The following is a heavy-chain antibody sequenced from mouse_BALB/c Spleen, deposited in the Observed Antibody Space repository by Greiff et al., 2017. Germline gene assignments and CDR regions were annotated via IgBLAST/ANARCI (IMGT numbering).Heavy chain of an antibody. CDR2: IRNKANGYTT. CDR1: GFTFTDYY. V-gene: IGHV7-3*02. J-gene: IGHJ3*01. Sequence: EVMLVESGGGLVQLGCSLRLSCATSGFTFTDYYMSWVRQPPGKALEWLGFIRNKANGYTTEYSASVKGRFTISRDNSQSILYLQMNTLRAEDSATYYCARDRRSWFAYWGQGTLVTVSA. CDR3: ARDRRSWFAY.